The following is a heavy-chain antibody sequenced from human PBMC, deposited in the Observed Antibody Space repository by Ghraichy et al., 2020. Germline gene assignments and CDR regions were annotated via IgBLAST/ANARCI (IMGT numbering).Heavy chain of an antibody. Sequence: GGSLRLSCAASGFTFSSYSMNWVRQAPGKGLEWVSYISSSSSTIYYADSVKGRFTISRDNAKNSLYLQMNSLRAEDTAVYYCARDSVAYCGGDCYSHYFDYWGQGTLVTVSS. CDR1: GFTFSSYS. CDR3: ARDSVAYCGGDCYSHYFDY. D-gene: IGHD2-21*02. CDR2: ISSSSSTI. V-gene: IGHV3-48*01. J-gene: IGHJ4*02.